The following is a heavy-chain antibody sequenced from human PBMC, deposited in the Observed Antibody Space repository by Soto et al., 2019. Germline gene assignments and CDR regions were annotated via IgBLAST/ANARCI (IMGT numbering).Heavy chain of an antibody. CDR2: MNPNSGNT. D-gene: IGHD6-13*01. CDR3: ARANGSSSRKTYYYYMDV. V-gene: IGHV1-8*01. J-gene: IGHJ6*03. CDR1: GYTFTSYD. Sequence: ASVKVSCKASGYTFTSYDINWVRQATGQGLEWMGWMNPNSGNTGYEQKFQGRVTMTRNTSITTAYMELGSLRSEDTAVYYCARANGSSSRKTYYYYMDVWGKGTTVTVSS.